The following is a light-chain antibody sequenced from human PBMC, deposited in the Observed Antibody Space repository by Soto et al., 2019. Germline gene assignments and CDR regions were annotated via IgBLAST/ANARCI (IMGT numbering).Light chain of an antibody. CDR1: RSDVGAYNY. CDR3: SSYTVINTAV. J-gene: IGLJ3*02. CDR2: EVD. V-gene: IGLV2-14*01. Sequence: QSALTQPASVSGSPGQSISISCTGSRSDVGAYNYVAWYQQKPGKAPKLLIYEVDNRPSGISHRFSGSKSGNTASLTISGLQTEDEADYYCSSYTVINTAVFGGGTKLTVL.